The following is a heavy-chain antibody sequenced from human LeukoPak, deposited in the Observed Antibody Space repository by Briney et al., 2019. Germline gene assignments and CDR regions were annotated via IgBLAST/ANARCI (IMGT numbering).Heavy chain of an antibody. CDR1: GGSISSSSYY. Sequence: PETLSLTCTVSGGSISSSSYYWGWIRQPPGKGLEWIGNIFYSGSTYYNPSLKSRVTISVDTSKNQFSLKLSSVTAADTAVYYCARRVGRGVIITFDYWGQGTLVTVSS. CDR3: ARRVGRGVIITFDY. D-gene: IGHD3-10*01. J-gene: IGHJ4*02. V-gene: IGHV4-39*07. CDR2: IFYSGST.